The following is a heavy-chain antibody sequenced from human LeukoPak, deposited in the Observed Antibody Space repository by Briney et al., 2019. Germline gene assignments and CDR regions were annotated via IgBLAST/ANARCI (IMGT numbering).Heavy chain of an antibody. J-gene: IGHJ3*02. V-gene: IGHV3-48*01. Sequence: GGSLRLSCAASGFTFSSYSMNWVRQAPGKGLEWVSYISSSSTIYYADSVKGRFTISRDNAKNSLYLQMNSLRAEDTAVYYCAREGHCSSTSCADAFDIWGQGTMVTVSS. CDR3: AREGHCSSTSCADAFDI. D-gene: IGHD2-2*01. CDR2: ISSSSTI. CDR1: GFTFSSYS.